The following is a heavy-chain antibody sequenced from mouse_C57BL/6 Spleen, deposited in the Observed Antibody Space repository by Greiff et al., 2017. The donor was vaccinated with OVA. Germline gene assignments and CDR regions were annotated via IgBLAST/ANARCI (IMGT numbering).Heavy chain of an antibody. CDR3: ARDGSSYDPPY. Sequence: EVKLEESGPGLVKPSQSLSLTCSVTGYSITSGYYWNWIRQFPGNKLEWMGYISYDGSNNYNPSLKNRISITRDTSKNQFFLKLNSVTTEDTATYYCARDGSSYDPPYWGQGTLVTVSA. CDR1: GYSITSGYY. V-gene: IGHV3-6*01. J-gene: IGHJ3*01. CDR2: ISYDGSN. D-gene: IGHD1-1*01.